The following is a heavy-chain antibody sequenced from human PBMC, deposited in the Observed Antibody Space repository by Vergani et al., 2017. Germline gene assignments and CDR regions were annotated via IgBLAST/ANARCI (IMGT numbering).Heavy chain of an antibody. J-gene: IGHJ4*02. CDR3: AKGAARTSKYYYDSSGYSPRDY. CDR2: ISGSGGST. Sequence: VQLVESGGGVVQPGRSLRLSCAASGFTFSSYGMHWVRQAPGKGLEWVSAISGSGGSTYYADSVKGRFTISRDNSKNTLYLQMNSLRAEDTAVYYCAKGAARTSKYYYDSSGYSPRDYWGQGTLVTVSS. CDR1: GFTFSSYG. V-gene: IGHV3-23*04. D-gene: IGHD3-22*01.